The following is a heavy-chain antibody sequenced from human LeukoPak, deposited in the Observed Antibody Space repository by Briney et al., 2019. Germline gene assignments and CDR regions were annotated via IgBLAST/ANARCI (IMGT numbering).Heavy chain of an antibody. J-gene: IGHJ4*02. CDR3: ARDQPSGTYSELFYY. D-gene: IGHD1-26*01. CDR1: GYTFTSYG. Sequence: ASMTVSYAASGYTFTSYGISWVRQAPGQGLEWMGWISTYNGNTNYAQKLQGRVTATTDTSTNTASMELRRLRPDDTAVYYCARDQPSGTYSELFYYWGQGTLVTVSS. V-gene: IGHV1-18*01. CDR2: ISTYNGNT.